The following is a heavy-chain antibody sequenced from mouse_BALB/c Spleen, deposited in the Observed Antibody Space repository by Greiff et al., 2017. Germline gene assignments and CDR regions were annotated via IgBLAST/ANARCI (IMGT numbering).Heavy chain of an antibody. J-gene: IGHJ2*01. D-gene: IGHD1-1*01. CDR3: ARGGYYGSNFPYYFDY. V-gene: IGHV5-6-5*01. Sequence: EVKLVESGGGLVKPGGSLKLSCAASGFTFSSYAMSWVRQTPEKRLEWVASISSGGSTYYPDSVKGRFTISRDNARNILYLQMSRLRSEDTAMYYCARGGYYGSNFPYYFDYWGQGTTLTVSS. CDR2: ISSGGST. CDR1: GFTFSSYA.